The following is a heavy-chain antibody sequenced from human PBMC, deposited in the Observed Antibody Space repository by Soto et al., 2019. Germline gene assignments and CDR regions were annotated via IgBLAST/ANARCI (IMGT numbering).Heavy chain of an antibody. CDR3: AKGDQFTSTWYEYYYMDV. CDR2: ISYDGSNK. J-gene: IGHJ6*03. CDR1: GFSFSSYG. V-gene: IGHV3-30*18. D-gene: IGHD6-13*01. Sequence: QVQLVESGGGVVQPGRSLRLSCAASGFSFSSYGMHWVRQAPGKGLEWVAVISYDGSNKYYADSVKGRFTISRDNFKNTLYLQMNSLRAEATAVYYCAKGDQFTSTWYEYYYMDVWGKGTTVTVSS.